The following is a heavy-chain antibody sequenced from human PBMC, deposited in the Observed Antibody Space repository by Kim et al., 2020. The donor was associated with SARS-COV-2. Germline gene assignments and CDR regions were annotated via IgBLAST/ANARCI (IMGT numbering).Heavy chain of an antibody. CDR2: T. Sequence: THYADSVKGRFTISRENSKNPLYLQMDSLGAEDTAVYHCAKRLAYYGLDFWGQGTPVTVS. J-gene: IGHJ6*02. CDR3: AKRLAYYGLDF. V-gene: IGHV3-23*01. D-gene: IGHD4-17*01.